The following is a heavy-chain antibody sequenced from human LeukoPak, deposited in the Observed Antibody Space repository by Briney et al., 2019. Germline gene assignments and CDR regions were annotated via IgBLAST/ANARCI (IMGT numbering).Heavy chain of an antibody. CDR2: IYYSGST. V-gene: IGHV4-59*08. CDR3: ASANSSGWYGY. J-gene: IGHJ4*02. CDR1: GGSISSYY. Sequence: SSETLSLTCTVSGGSISSYYWSWIRQPPGKGLEWIGYIYYSGSTNYNPSLKSRVTISVDTSKNQFSLKLSSVTAADTAVYYCASANSSGWYGYWGQGTLVTVSS. D-gene: IGHD6-19*01.